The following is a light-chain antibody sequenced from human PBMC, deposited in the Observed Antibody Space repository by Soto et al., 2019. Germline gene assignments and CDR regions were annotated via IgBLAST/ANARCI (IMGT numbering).Light chain of an antibody. V-gene: IGKV3-20*01. J-gene: IGKJ3*01. CDR1: QSVSTN. CDR2: GAS. Sequence: EIEMTQSPATLPVSPGERATLSCRASQSVSTNLAWYQHKPGQAPRLLIYGASIRATGIPDRFSGSGSGTDFTLTISRLEPEDFALYYCQQYGSSPFTFGPGTRVDVK. CDR3: QQYGSSPFT.